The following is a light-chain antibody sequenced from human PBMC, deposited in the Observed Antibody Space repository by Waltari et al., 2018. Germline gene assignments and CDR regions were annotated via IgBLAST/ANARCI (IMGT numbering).Light chain of an antibody. CDR1: LSVSKY. CDR3: QKYESLPAT. J-gene: IGKJ1*01. CDR2: HAS. V-gene: IGKV3-20*01. Sequence: EIVLTQSPGSLSLSPGERATLSCRASLSVSKYLAWYQQKPGQAPRLLIYHASSRATGIPDRFSGSGFGTDFSLTISRLEPEDFAVYYCQKYESLPATFGQGTKVEIK.